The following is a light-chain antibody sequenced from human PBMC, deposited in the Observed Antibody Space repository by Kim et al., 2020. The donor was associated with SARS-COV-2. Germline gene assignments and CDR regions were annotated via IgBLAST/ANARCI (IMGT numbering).Light chain of an antibody. J-gene: IGKJ4*01. CDR2: DAS. Sequence: ASVGDRVTITCRASQAVSNYLNWDQHKPGKAPKLLIYDASNLEAGVPSRFSGGGSGADFTCTISSLQPEDIATYYCQQYDSIPPTFGGGTKVDIK. CDR3: QQYDSIPPT. CDR1: QAVSNY. V-gene: IGKV1-33*01.